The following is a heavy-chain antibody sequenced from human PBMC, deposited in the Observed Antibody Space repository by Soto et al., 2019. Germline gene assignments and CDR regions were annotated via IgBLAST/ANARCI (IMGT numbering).Heavy chain of an antibody. V-gene: IGHV1-46*01. CDR3: ASGGHVVVVTAALDY. D-gene: IGHD2-21*02. CDR2: VNPSGGHT. J-gene: IGHJ4*02. CDR1: GDTFTDYY. Sequence: QVQLMQSGAEVKKPGASVKVSCKASGDTFTDYYIHWVRQAPGQGLEWMGTVNPSGGHTTYAQHFLGRVTXTXXXPXGTLYMELTSLTSDDTAIYYCASGGHVVVVTAALDYWGQGTLVTVSS.